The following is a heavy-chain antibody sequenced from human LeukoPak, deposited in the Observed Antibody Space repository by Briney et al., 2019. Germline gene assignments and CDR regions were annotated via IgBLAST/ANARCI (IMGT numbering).Heavy chain of an antibody. D-gene: IGHD2-15*01. J-gene: IGHJ4*02. Sequence: PSETLSLTCTVPGGSISSYYWSWIRQPPGKGLEWIGYVDYSGSTSYNSSLMSRVTISLDTSKNQFSLKLSSVTAADTAVYYCARAYCSGGSCYRFAFDYWGQGSLVTVSS. V-gene: IGHV4-59*01. CDR2: VDYSGST. CDR3: ARAYCSGGSCYRFAFDY. CDR1: GGSISSYY.